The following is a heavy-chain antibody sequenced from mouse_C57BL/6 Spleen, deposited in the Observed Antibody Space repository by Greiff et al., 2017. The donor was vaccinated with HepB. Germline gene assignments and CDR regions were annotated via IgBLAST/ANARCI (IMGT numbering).Heavy chain of an antibody. CDR3: ARDPWFAY. CDR2: ISYDGSN. J-gene: IGHJ3*01. Sequence: ESGPGLVKPSQSLSLTCSVTGYSITSGYYWNWIRQFPGNKLEWMGYISYDGSNNYNPSLKNRISITRDTSKNQFFLKLNSVTTEDTATYYCARDPWFAYWGQGTLVTVSA. CDR1: GYSITSGYY. V-gene: IGHV3-6*01.